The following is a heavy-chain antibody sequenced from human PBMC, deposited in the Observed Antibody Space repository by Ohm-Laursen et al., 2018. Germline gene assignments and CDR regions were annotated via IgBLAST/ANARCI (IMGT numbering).Heavy chain of an antibody. D-gene: IGHD6-19*01. Sequence: ETLSLTCAVYGGSFSGYYWNWIRQPPGKGLEWIGEINHSRSTKYNSSFKSRVTISVDTSKNQFSLKLSSVTAADTAVYYCARGFSGWWGRIDYWGQGILVTVSS. CDR1: GGSFSGYY. CDR2: INHSRST. J-gene: IGHJ4*02. V-gene: IGHV4-34*01. CDR3: ARGFSGWWGRIDY.